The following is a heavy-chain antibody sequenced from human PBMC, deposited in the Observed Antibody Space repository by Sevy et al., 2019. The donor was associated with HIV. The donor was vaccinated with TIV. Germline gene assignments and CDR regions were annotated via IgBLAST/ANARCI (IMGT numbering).Heavy chain of an antibody. V-gene: IGHV7-4-1*02. J-gene: IGHJ6*02. CDR1: GYKLTNYD. Sequence: ASVKVSWKASGYKLTNYDINWVRQAPGQGLQWLGRINTDTGGPTYVPGFAGRFVFSWDRSVNTAHLQISSLKPEDTAVYYCARDRFLAWSHDYYGMDVWGQGTTVTVSS. CDR3: ARDRFLAWSHDYYGMDV. D-gene: IGHD3-3*01. CDR2: INTDTGGP.